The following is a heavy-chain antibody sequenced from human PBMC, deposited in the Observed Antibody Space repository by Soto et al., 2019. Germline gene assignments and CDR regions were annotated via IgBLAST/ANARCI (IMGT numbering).Heavy chain of an antibody. CDR2: IIPIFGTA. D-gene: IGHD4-4*01. V-gene: IGHV1-69*01. J-gene: IGHJ2*01. CDR3: AREMTTVTGGYFDL. Sequence: QVQLVQSGAEVKKPGSSVKVSCKASGGTFNNNAISWVRQAPGQGLEWMGGIIPIFGTANYAQKFQGRVTITADESTSTPYMELSSLRSEDTAVYYCAREMTTVTGGYFDLWGRGTLVTVSS. CDR1: GGTFNNNA.